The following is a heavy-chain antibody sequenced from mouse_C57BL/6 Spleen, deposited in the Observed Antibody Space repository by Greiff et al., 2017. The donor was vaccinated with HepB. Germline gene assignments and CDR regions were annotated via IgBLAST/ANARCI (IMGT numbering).Heavy chain of an antibody. V-gene: IGHV1-5*01. J-gene: IGHJ3*01. CDR1: GYTFTSYW. Sequence: VQLQQSGTVLARPGASVKMSCKTSGYTFTSYWMHWVKQRPGQGLEWIGAIYPGNSDTSYNQKLKGKAKLTAVTSASTAYMELSSLTNEDSAVYYCTREDSSGPAWFAYWGQGTLVTVSA. CDR3: TREDSSGPAWFAY. D-gene: IGHD3-2*02. CDR2: IYPGNSDT.